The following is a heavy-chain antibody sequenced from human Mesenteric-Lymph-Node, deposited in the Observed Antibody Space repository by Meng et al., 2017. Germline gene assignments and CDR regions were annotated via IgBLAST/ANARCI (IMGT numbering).Heavy chain of an antibody. D-gene: IGHD1-26*01. CDR1: GYTFTSYY. J-gene: IGHJ3*02. CDR2: INPSGGST. Sequence: ASVKVSCKASGYTFTSYYMHWVRQAPGQGLEWMGIINPSGGSTSYAQKFQGRVTMTRDTFTSTVYMELSSLRSEDTAVYYCASIVGATWAPPNYDAFDIWGQGTMVTVSS. CDR3: ASIVGATWAPPNYDAFDI. V-gene: IGHV1-46*01.